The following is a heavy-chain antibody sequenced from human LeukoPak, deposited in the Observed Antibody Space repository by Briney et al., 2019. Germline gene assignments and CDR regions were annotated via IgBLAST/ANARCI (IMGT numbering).Heavy chain of an antibody. CDR3: AKDHCSSTSCYPAMDYYYYYYMDV. Sequence: GRSLRLSCAASGFTGSSHYMSWVRQAPGKGLEWVSAISGSGGSTYYADSVKGRFTISRDNSKNTLYLQMNSLRAEDTAVYYCAKDHCSSTSCYPAMDYYYYYYMDVWGKGTTVTVSS. CDR2: ISGSGGST. V-gene: IGHV3-23*01. D-gene: IGHD2-2*01. J-gene: IGHJ6*03. CDR1: GFTGSSHY.